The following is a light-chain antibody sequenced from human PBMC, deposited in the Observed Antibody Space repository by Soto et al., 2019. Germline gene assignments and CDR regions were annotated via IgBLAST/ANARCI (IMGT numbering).Light chain of an antibody. V-gene: IGLV2-14*03. CDR3: SSYTSSAPFYV. CDR1: STDVDGYDY. Sequence: QSALTQPASVSGSPGQSITLSCTGASTDVDGYDYVSWYQQHPGQAPKLMIYDVNNRPSGVSYRCSGSKSGDTASLTISGLQAEDDADYYCSSYTSSAPFYVFGTGTKLTVL. CDR2: DVN. J-gene: IGLJ1*01.